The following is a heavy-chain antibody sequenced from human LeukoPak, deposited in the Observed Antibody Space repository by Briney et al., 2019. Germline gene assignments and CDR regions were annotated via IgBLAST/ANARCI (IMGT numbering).Heavy chain of an antibody. CDR3: ARVRNSGFRYVDS. D-gene: IGHD5-12*01. CDR1: GYTFTGYY. J-gene: IGHJ4*02. Sequence: GSVKVSCKASGYTFTGYYMHWVRQAPGQGLEWMGWINPNSGGTSYAQKFQGRVTMTRDTSTSTVYMELSSLRSDDTAVYYCARVRNSGFRYVDSWGQGTLVTVSS. V-gene: IGHV1-2*02. CDR2: INPNSGGT.